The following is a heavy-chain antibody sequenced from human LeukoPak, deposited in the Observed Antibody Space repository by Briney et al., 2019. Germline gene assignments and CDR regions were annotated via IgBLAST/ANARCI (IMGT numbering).Heavy chain of an antibody. CDR1: GYTFTGYG. Sequence: GASVKVSCKASGYTFTGYGISWVRQAPGQGLEWMGCISAYNGNTEYEQRLLDRVTVTTDTSTSTAYMELRSLRSVDTAVYYCARCPKGVYYYYMDVWGKGTTVTVSS. V-gene: IGHV1-18*01. CDR2: ISAYNGNT. CDR3: ARCPKGVYYYYMDV. J-gene: IGHJ6*03.